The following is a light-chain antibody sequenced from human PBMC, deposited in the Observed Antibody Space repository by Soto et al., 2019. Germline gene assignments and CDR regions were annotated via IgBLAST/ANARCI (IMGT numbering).Light chain of an antibody. Sequence: DIQMSQSRSSLCSSXAARVTTTXXASQSISSYLNWYQQKPGKAPKLLIYDASSLETWVPSRFSGSGSGTEFTLTISSLQPDDFATYYCQQYNSYSWTFGQGTRLEIK. J-gene: IGKJ5*01. CDR1: QSISSY. V-gene: IGKV1-5*01. CDR3: QQYNSYSWT. CDR2: DAS.